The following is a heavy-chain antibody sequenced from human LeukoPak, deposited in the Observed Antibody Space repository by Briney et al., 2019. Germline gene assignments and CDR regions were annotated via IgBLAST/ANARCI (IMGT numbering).Heavy chain of an antibody. Sequence: GGSLRLSCAASGFTFDDYTMHWVRQAPGKVLEWVSLISWDGGSTYYADSVKGRFTISRDNSKNSLYLQMNSLRTEDTDLYYCAKGYGSGSYSAFDYWGQGTLVTVSS. J-gene: IGHJ4*02. CDR2: ISWDGGST. CDR1: GFTFDDYT. D-gene: IGHD3-10*01. V-gene: IGHV3-43*01. CDR3: AKGYGSGSYSAFDY.